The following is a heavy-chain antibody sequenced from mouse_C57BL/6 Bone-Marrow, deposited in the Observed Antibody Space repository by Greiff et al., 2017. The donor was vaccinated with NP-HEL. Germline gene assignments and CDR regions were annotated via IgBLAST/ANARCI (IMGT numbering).Heavy chain of an antibody. Sequence: DVQLVESGGGLVKPGGSLKLSCAASGFTFSSYAMSWVRQTPEKRLEWVATISDGGSYTYYPDNVKGRFTISRDNAKNNLYLQMSHLKSEDTAMYYCARDPRYWGQGTLVTVSA. J-gene: IGHJ3*01. CDR2: ISDGGSYT. CDR3: ARDPRY. V-gene: IGHV5-4*01. CDR1: GFTFSSYA.